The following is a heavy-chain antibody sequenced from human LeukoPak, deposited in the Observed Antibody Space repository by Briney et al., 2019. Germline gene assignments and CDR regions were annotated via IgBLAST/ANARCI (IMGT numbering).Heavy chain of an antibody. CDR2: IYSGGST. Sequence: PGGSLRLSCAASGFTVSSNYMSWVRQAPGKGLEWVSVIYSGGSTYYADSVKGRFTISRDNSKNTLYLQMNSLRAEDTAVYYCAKGNHDYVWGSAFDPWGQGTLVTVSS. CDR1: GFTVSSNY. CDR3: AKGNHDYVWGSAFDP. J-gene: IGHJ5*02. D-gene: IGHD3-16*01. V-gene: IGHV3-53*01.